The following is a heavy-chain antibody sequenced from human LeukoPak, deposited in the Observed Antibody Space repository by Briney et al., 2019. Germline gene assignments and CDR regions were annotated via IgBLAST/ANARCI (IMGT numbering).Heavy chain of an antibody. J-gene: IGHJ4*02. V-gene: IGHV5-51*01. CDR2: IYPGDSDT. CDR3: ARRQGCSSTSCPPDS. CDR1: GYSFTTYW. Sequence: GESLKISCRGSGYSFTTYWIGWVRQLPGKGLEWRGIIYPGDSDTRYSPSFQGQVTMSADKSINTAYLQWSSLKASDTAMYYCARRQGCSSTSCPPDSWGQGTLVTVSS. D-gene: IGHD2-2*01.